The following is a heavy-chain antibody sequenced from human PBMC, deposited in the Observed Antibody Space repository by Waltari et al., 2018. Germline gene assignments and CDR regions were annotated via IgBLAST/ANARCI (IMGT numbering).Heavy chain of an antibody. V-gene: IGHV4-59*11. CDR3: ARVTAVEYYFDY. J-gene: IGHJ4*02. CDR2: IYYSGST. D-gene: IGHD6-19*01. CDR1: GGSISSHY. Sequence: QVQLQESGPGLVKPSETLSLTCTVSGGSISSHYWSWIRQPPGKGLEWIGYIYYSGSTNYNPALKSRVTISVDTSKNQCSLKLSAVTAADTAVYYCARVTAVEYYFDYWGQGTLVTVSS.